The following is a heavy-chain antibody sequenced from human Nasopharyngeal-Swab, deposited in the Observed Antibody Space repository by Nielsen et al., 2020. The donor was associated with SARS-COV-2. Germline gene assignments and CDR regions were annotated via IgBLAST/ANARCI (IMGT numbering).Heavy chain of an antibody. CDR2: IWYDGSNK. Sequence: GESLKISCAASGFTFRSYGMHWVRQAPGKGLEWVAVIWYDGSNKYYADSVKGRFTISRDNSKNTLYLQMNSLRAEDTAVYYCARGGQWGYYYYGMDVWGQGTTVTVSS. CDR1: GFTFRSYG. CDR3: ARGGQWGYYYYGMDV. D-gene: IGHD6-19*01. J-gene: IGHJ6*02. V-gene: IGHV3-33*01.